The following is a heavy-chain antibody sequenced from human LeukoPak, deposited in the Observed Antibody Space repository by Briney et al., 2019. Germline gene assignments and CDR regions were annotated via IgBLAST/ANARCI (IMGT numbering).Heavy chain of an antibody. V-gene: IGHV4-39*01. J-gene: IGHJ4*02. Sequence: PSETLSLTCTVSGGSISSSSYYWGWIRQPPGKGLEWIGSIYYSGSTYDNPSLKSRVTISVDTSKNQFSLKLSSVTAADTAVYYCAGRYFDWLLYDYWGQGTLVTVSS. CDR1: GGSISSSSYY. CDR3: AGRYFDWLLYDY. CDR2: IYYSGST. D-gene: IGHD3-9*01.